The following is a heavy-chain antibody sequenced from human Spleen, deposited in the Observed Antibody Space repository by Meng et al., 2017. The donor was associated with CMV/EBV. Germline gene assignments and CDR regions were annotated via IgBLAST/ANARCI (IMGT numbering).Heavy chain of an antibody. CDR1: GFTFDDYT. J-gene: IGHJ4*02. D-gene: IGHD5-12*01. V-gene: IGHV3-43*01. CDR2: ISWDGGST. CDR3: AKGQMTLSGEIDY. Sequence: CAASGFTFDDYTMHWVRQAPGKGLEWVSLISWDGGSTYYADSVKGRFTISRDNSKNSLYLQMNSLRTEDTALYYCAKGQMTLSGEIDYWGQGTLVTVSS.